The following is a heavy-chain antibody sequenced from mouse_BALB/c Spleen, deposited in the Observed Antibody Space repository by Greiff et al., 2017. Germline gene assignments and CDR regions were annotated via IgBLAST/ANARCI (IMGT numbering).Heavy chain of an antibody. CDR2: IDPENGDT. CDR3: NEGPTVAH. J-gene: IGHJ2*01. D-gene: IGHD1-1*01. Sequence: VQLQQSGAELVRSGASVKLSCTASGFNIKDYYMHWVKQRPEQGLEWIGWIDPENGDTEYAPKFQGKATMTADTSSNTAYLQLSSLTSEDTAVYYCNEGPTVAHWGQGTTLTVSS. CDR1: GFNIKDYY. V-gene: IGHV14-4*02.